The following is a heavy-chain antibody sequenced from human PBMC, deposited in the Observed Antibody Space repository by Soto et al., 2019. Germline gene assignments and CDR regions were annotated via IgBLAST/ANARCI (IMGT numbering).Heavy chain of an antibody. D-gene: IGHD6-6*01. J-gene: IGHJ4*02. CDR2: IGFTGDST. CDR1: GFPFSSYA. V-gene: IGHV3-23*01. Sequence: EVQLLESGGGLVQPGGSLRLSCAASGFPFSSYAMSWVRHAPDKGLEWVSAIGFTGDSTFYADSVKGRFTISSDNSTITLYLQMNSLRADDTAVYFCARRFSSSSFYFDYWGQGTLVTVSS. CDR3: ARRFSSSSFYFDY.